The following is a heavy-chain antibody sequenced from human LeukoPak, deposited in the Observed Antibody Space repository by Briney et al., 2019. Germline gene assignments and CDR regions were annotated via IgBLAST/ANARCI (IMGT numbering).Heavy chain of an antibody. CDR3: ASHSSGYYFDAFDI. Sequence: SETLSLTCTVSDGSISRYYWSWIRQPPGKGLEWIGYFYFSGGTKYNPSLKSRVTISVDTSKKQFSLKLSSVTTADTAVYYCASHSSGYYFDAFDIWGQGTMVTVSS. J-gene: IGHJ3*02. D-gene: IGHD3-22*01. V-gene: IGHV4-59*01. CDR2: FYFSGGT. CDR1: DGSISRYY.